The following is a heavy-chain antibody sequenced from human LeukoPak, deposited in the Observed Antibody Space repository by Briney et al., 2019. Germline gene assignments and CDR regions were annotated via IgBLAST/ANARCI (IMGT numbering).Heavy chain of an antibody. CDR1: VGSFSGYH. V-gene: IGHV4-34*01. CDR2: INHCGST. J-gene: IGHJ6*04. D-gene: IGHD6-13*01. Sequence: SETLSLTCAVYVGSFSGYHWSWIRQPPGKGLEWIGEINHCGSTNYNPSLKSRVTISVDTSKNQFSPKLSSVTAADTAVYYCARGESSSWSPYCDYYGMDVWGKGTTVTVSS. CDR3: ARGESSSWSPYCDYYGMDV.